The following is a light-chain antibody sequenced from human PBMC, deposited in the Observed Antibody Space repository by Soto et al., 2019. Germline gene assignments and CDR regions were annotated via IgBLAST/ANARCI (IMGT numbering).Light chain of an antibody. J-gene: IGLJ2*01. CDR2: RNN. CDR3: AAWDDSLSGPV. Sequence: QTVVTQPPSASGTPGQRVTISCSGSSSNIGSNYVYWYQHLPGTAAKLLIYRNNQRPSGVPDRFSGSKSGTSASLAISGLRSEDEADYYCAAWDDSLSGPVFGGGTKLTVL. V-gene: IGLV1-47*01. CDR1: SSNIGSNY.